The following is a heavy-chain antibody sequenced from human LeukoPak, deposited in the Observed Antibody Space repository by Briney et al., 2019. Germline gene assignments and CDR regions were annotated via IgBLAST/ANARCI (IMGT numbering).Heavy chain of an antibody. J-gene: IGHJ4*02. CDR3: AGVPLRWELPFDY. CDR2: INHSGRT. D-gene: IGHD1-26*01. CDR1: GGSFSGYY. V-gene: IGHV4-34*01. Sequence: PSETLSLTCAVYGGSFSGYYWSWIRQPPGKGLEWIGEINHSGRTNYNSSLKSRVTISIDTSKNQFSLKLSSVTAADTAVYYCAGVPLRWELPFDYWGQGTLVTVSS.